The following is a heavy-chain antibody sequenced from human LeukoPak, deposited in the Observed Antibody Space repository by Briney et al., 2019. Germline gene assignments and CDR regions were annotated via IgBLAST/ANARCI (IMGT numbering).Heavy chain of an antibody. CDR3: ARGRTYYDSSGYPTPHDAFDI. Sequence: VSVKVSCKASGYTFTSYGISWVRQAPGQGLEWMGWISAYNGNTNYAQKLQGRVTMTTDTSTSTAYMELRSLRSDDTAVYYCARGRTYYDSSGYPTPHDAFDIWGQGTMVTVSS. J-gene: IGHJ3*02. CDR1: GYTFTSYG. V-gene: IGHV1-18*01. D-gene: IGHD3-22*01. CDR2: ISAYNGNT.